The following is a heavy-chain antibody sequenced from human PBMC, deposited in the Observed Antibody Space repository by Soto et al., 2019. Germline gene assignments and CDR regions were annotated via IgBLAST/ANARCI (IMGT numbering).Heavy chain of an antibody. CDR1: GFTFSSYA. Sequence: EVPLLESGGGLVQPGGFLTLSCAASGFTFSSYAICWVRQAPGKGLEWVSSISVSGDRTFYADSVKGRFTSSRDNSRNTLHLQMNRLRAEDTAVYYCAKDGDCITRNKPLDYWGQGTLVTVSS. CDR2: ISVSGDRT. V-gene: IGHV3-23*01. CDR3: AKDGDCITRNKPLDY. D-gene: IGHD2-2*01. J-gene: IGHJ4*02.